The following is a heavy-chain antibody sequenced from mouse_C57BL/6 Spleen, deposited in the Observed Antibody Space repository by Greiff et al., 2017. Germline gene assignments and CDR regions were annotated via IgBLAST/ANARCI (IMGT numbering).Heavy chain of an antibody. Sequence: EVKLVESGGGLVKPGGSLKLSCAASGFTFSDYGMHWVRQAPEKGLEWVAYISSGSSTIYYADTVKGRFTISRDNAKNTLFLQMTSLRSEDTAMYYCARGHDYWFAYWGQGTLVTVSA. D-gene: IGHD2-4*01. CDR2: ISSGSSTI. CDR3: ARGHDYWFAY. V-gene: IGHV5-17*01. CDR1: GFTFSDYG. J-gene: IGHJ3*01.